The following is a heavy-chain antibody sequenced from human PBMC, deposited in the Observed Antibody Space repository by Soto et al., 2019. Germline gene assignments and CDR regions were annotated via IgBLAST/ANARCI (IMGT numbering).Heavy chain of an antibody. Sequence: PGGSLRLSCAASGFTFSSYAMAWVRQAPGKGLEWISAISGSGGSTYHGDSVKGRFTISRDNSKNTLYVQMNSLRAEDTAIYYCAKGSAHGSPYYFESWGRGTLVTVSS. V-gene: IGHV3-23*01. CDR1: GFTFSSYA. CDR2: ISGSGGST. D-gene: IGHD6-25*01. CDR3: AKGSAHGSPYYFES. J-gene: IGHJ4*02.